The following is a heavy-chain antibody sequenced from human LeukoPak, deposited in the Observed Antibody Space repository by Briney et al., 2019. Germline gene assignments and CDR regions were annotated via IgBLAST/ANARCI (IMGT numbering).Heavy chain of an antibody. V-gene: IGHV4-34*01. CDR3: ARGVDSAKVGY. CDR1: GGSFSHNY. D-gene: IGHD3-3*01. Sequence: SETLSLTCTVYGGSFSHNYWHWIRQPPGKGLEWIGEIHPSGTTTYNPSLESRVSISVDTPNNQFSLRVTPVTAADTAIYYCARGVDSAKVGYWGRGTLVTVSS. CDR2: IHPSGTT. J-gene: IGHJ4*02.